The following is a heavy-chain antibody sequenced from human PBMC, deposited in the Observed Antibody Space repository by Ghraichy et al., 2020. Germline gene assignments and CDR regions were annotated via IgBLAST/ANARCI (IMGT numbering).Heavy chain of an antibody. J-gene: IGHJ3*02. V-gene: IGHV3-33*01. CDR3: ARVPYSPYDSSGYYYADDAFDI. CDR2: IWYDGSNK. CDR1: GFSFSSYG. Sequence: GESLNISCAASGFSFSSYGMHWVRQAPGKGLEWVAVIWYDGSNKYYADSVKGRFTISRDNSKNTLYLQMNSLRAEDTAVYYCARVPYSPYDSSGYYYADDAFDIWGQGTMVTVSS. D-gene: IGHD3-22*01.